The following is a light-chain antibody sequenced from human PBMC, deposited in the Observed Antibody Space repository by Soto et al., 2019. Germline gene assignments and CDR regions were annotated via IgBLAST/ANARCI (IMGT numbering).Light chain of an antibody. CDR2: AAS. V-gene: IGKV1-9*01. J-gene: IGKJ4*01. CDR3: QQLKSYPFLT. Sequence: IQLTQSPSSLSASVGDRVTITCRASQGISSRLAWYQQKPGKAPNLLIYAASTLRSEVPSRFSGSGSGTDFTLTISSLQPEDFATYYCQQLKSYPFLTFGGGTKVEIK. CDR1: QGISSR.